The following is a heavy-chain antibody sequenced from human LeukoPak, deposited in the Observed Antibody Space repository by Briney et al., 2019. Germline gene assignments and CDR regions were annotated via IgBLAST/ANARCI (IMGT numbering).Heavy chain of an antibody. CDR1: GGSISSGSYY. CDR2: IYTSGST. Sequence: SETLSLTCTVSGGSISSGSYYWSWIRQPAGKGLEWIGRIYTSGSTNYNPSLKSRVTISVDTSKNQFSLKLSSVSAADTAVYYCARDRLGSSSGWFDPWGQGTLVSVSS. D-gene: IGHD6-6*01. V-gene: IGHV4-61*02. J-gene: IGHJ5*02. CDR3: ARDRLGSSSGWFDP.